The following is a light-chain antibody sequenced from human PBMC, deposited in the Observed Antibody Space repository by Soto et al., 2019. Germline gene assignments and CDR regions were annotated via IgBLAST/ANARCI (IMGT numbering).Light chain of an antibody. CDR3: QKYNSACYT. CDR2: AAS. V-gene: IGKV1-27*01. J-gene: IGKJ2*01. CDR1: QGISSY. Sequence: DIQMTQSPSSLSASVGDRVTITCRASQGISSYLAWYQQKPGKVPKLLIYAASTLQSGVPSRFSGSGSGTDFTLTISSLQPEDVATYYCQKYNSACYTFGQGTKLEIK.